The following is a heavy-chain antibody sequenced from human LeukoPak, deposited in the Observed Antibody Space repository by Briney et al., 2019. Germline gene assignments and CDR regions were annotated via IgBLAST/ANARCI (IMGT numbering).Heavy chain of an antibody. V-gene: IGHV3-21*04. J-gene: IGHJ4*02. D-gene: IGHD3-22*01. Sequence: GGSLRLSCAASGFTFSSYSMNWVRQAPGKGLEWVSSISSSSSYIYYADSVKGRFTISRDNAKNSLYLQMNSLRAEDTAVYYCAVDTYYYDSSGYYRRGGIDYWGQGTLVTVSS. CDR2: ISSSSSYI. CDR3: AVDTYYYDSSGYYRRGGIDY. CDR1: GFTFSSYS.